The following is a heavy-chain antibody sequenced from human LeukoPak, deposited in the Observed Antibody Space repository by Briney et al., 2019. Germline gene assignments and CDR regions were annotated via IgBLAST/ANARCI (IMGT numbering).Heavy chain of an antibody. CDR1: GFTSSSYA. CDR2: ISYDGSNK. Sequence: PGRSLRLSCAASGFTSSSYAMHWVRQAPGKGLEWVAVISYDGSNKYYADSVKGRFTISRDNSKNTLYLQMNSLRAEDTAVYYCARGRPTGITIFGVVIQNWFDPWGQGTLVTVSS. V-gene: IGHV3-30-3*01. J-gene: IGHJ5*02. D-gene: IGHD3-3*01. CDR3: ARGRPTGITIFGVVIQNWFDP.